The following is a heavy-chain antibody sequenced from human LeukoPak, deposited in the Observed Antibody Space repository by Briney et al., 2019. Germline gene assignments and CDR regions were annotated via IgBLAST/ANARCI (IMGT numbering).Heavy chain of an antibody. CDR2: IYYTGST. CDR3: ARGYVLDV. J-gene: IGHJ6*02. D-gene: IGHD3-16*01. V-gene: IGHV4-31*03. CDR1: GYSISSGGYY. Sequence: SQTLSLTCTVSGYSISSGGYYWSWIRHHPGTGLEWIGYIYYTGSTVYNPSLKSRVTISVDTSKNQFSLKLSSVTAADTAVYYCARGYVLDVWGQGTTVTVSS.